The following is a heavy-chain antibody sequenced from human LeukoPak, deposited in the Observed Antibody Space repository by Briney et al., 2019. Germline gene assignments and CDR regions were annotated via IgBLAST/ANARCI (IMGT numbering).Heavy chain of an antibody. Sequence: PSETLSLTWTVFCVSISRYYWSWIRQPPGKGLELIGDIYYCGTPRYNPSNKSRVTISVDTSKPQFSLKLSSVTAADTAMYYCERRTYYYDTSGYYYYYMDVWGKKTTVTVSS. CDR1: CVSISRYY. D-gene: IGHD3-22*01. CDR2: IYYCGTP. V-gene: IGHV4-59*01. J-gene: IGHJ6*03. CDR3: ERRTYYYDTSGYYYYYMDV.